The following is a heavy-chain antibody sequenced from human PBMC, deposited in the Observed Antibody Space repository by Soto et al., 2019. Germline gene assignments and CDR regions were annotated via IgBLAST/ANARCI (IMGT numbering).Heavy chain of an antibody. V-gene: IGHV3-23*01. J-gene: IGHJ1*01. CDR3: AKDDSSGSYFQR. D-gene: IGHD6-25*01. Sequence: LRLSCAASGFTFSTYAMSWVRQAPGKGLEWVSTIGAGGYDTYYADSVQGRFTVSRDNSKSTLYLHMSGLRVEDTAIYYCAKDDSSGSYFQRWGQGTLVTVSS. CDR2: IGAGGYDT. CDR1: GFTFSTYA.